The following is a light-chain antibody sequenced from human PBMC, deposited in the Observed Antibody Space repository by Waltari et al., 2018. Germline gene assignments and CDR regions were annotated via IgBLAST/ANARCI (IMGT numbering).Light chain of an antibody. J-gene: IGKJ1*01. V-gene: IGKV3-20*01. Sequence: DIVLTQSPGTLSLSPGERASLFCRASQSVGKYLAWYQQKPGQAPRLVMYDASTRATGIPDRFSGSGSGTDFSLTISRLEPEDFAMYYCQKYVNLPATFGQGTRVEIK. CDR3: QKYVNLPAT. CDR2: DAS. CDR1: QSVGKY.